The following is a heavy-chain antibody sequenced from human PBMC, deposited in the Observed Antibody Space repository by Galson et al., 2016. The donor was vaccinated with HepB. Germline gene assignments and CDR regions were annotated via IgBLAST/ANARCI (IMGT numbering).Heavy chain of an antibody. V-gene: IGHV4-4*02. CDR2: IYHTEST. D-gene: IGHD3-3*01. J-gene: IGHJ4*02. CDR3: ARANYETWSGPLDS. Sequence: ETLSLTCTVSGGSISSDNWWNWVRQPPGQGLEWIGKIYHTESTDYNPSLQSRVTISLDKSENKFSLNLTSVTAADTAVYYCARANYETWSGPLDSWGQGILVTVSS. CDR1: GGSISSDNW.